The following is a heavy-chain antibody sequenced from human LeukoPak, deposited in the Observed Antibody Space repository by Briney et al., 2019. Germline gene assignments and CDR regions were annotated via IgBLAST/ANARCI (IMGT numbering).Heavy chain of an antibody. J-gene: IGHJ4*02. Sequence: GESLKISCKASGYMFTTSWIGWVRQLPGKGLEWMGVVYPSDSDTTYSPSFRGQVTISADKSISTAYLQWGSLEASDTAMYYCARLRSRADTSIIYWGQGTLVTVSS. CDR1: GYMFTTSW. CDR3: ARLRSRADTSIIY. V-gene: IGHV5-51*01. CDR2: VYPSDSDT. D-gene: IGHD5-18*01.